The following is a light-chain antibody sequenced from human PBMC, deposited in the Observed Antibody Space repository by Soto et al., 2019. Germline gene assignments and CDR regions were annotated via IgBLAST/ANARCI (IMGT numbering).Light chain of an antibody. V-gene: IGKV1-39*01. Sequence: DIQMTQSPSSLSASVGDRVTITCRASQSISSYLNWYQQKPGKAPNLLIYAASSLQTGVPSRFSGSGSGTDFTLTISSLQPEDFATYYCQQSYSTPWTIGQGTKVEIK. J-gene: IGKJ1*01. CDR1: QSISSY. CDR3: QQSYSTPWT. CDR2: AAS.